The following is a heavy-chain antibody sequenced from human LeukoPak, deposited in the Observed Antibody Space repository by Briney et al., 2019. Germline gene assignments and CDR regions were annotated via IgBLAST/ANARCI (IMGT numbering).Heavy chain of an antibody. Sequence: PGGSLRLSCAASGFIFSNYNMNWVRQAPGKGLEWVSYISPSSRTIYYADSVKGRFTISRDNAKNSLYLQMNSLRDEDTAVYYCARGNTYGFGDIHYWGQGALVTVSS. V-gene: IGHV3-48*02. CDR2: ISPSSRTI. CDR1: GFIFSNYN. CDR3: ARGNTYGFGDIHY. D-gene: IGHD3-10*01. J-gene: IGHJ4*02.